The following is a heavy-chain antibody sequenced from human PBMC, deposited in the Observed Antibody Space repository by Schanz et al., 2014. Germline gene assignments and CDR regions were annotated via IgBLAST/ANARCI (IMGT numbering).Heavy chain of an antibody. CDR3: ARDRRRYCSTASCLHDNWFDP. CDR1: RYTFNTYG. V-gene: IGHV1-18*01. J-gene: IGHJ5*02. D-gene: IGHD2-2*01. Sequence: QGQLVQSGPEVKEPGASVKVSCEASRYTFNTYGLNWVRQAPGQGLEWMGWISAYTNNTNYAQKVQGRVTMTTDTSTGTAYMKLRSLRSDDTAVYYCARDRRRYCSTASCLHDNWFDPWGQGTLVTVSS. CDR2: ISAYTNNT.